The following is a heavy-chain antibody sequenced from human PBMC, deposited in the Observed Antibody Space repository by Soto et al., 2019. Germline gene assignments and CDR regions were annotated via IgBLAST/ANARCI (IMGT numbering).Heavy chain of an antibody. J-gene: IGHJ4*02. CDR1: GFTFSSYA. CDR2: ISSNGGST. CDR3: TRKLSGSYYIDD. Sequence: EVQLVESGGGLVQPGGSLRLSCAASGFTFSSYAMHWVRQAPGKGLEYVSAISSNGGSTYYANSVKGRFTISRDNSENSLYLGMVGGSAEDMVVCCGTRKLSGSYYIDDCGEVTLVTVAS. V-gene: IGHV3-64*01. D-gene: IGHD2-15*01.